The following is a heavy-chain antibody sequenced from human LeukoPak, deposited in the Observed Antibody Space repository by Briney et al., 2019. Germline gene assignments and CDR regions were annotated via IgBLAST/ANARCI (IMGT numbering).Heavy chain of an antibody. CDR1: GGSFSGYY. CDR2: IYHSGST. D-gene: IGHD3-22*01. V-gene: IGHV4-30-2*01. J-gene: IGHJ3*02. CDR3: ARVDGSGRDDAFDI. Sequence: PSETLSLTCAVYGGSFSGYYWSWIRQPPGKGLEWIGYIYHSGSTYYNPSLKSRVTISVDRSKNQFSLKLSSVTAADTAVYYCARVDGSGRDDAFDIWGQGTMVTVSS.